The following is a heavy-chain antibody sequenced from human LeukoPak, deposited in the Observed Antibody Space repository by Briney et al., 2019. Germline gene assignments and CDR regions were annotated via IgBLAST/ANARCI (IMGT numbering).Heavy chain of an antibody. J-gene: IGHJ3*01. D-gene: IGHD3-22*01. V-gene: IGHV4-39*01. CDR1: GGSINSHSYH. CDR3: ARTHYYHDSSGYCYAF. Sequence: SETLSLTCTVSGGSINSHSYHWGWIRQPPGKGLEWIGSIYYSGSTYYNPSLKSRITISIDTSKNQFSLKVSSVTATDTAVYYCARTHYYHDSSGYCYAFWGQGTMVTVSS. CDR2: IYYSGST.